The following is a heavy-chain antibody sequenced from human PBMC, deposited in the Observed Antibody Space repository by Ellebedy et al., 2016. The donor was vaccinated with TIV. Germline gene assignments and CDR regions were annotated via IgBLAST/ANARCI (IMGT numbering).Heavy chain of an antibody. CDR2: IAFDGSNE. Sequence: PGGSLRLSCAASGFTFGSFDMHWVRQAPGKGLACVAFIAFDGSNEYYTESARGRFTISRDTFMNTVSLQMNSLRADDTGVYYCAKDHRSSGWPAFDPWGQGTLVTVSS. V-gene: IGHV3-30*02. CDR3: AKDHRSSGWPAFDP. CDR1: GFTFGSFD. J-gene: IGHJ5*02. D-gene: IGHD6-19*01.